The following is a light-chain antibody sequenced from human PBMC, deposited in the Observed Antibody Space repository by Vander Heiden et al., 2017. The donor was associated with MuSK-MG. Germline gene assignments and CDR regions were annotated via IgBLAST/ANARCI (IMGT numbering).Light chain of an antibody. J-gene: IGKJ2*01. CDR3: QQRDRTQFT. CDR1: QSITNY. V-gene: IGKV1-39*01. CDR2: AAS. Sequence: DIQMTHSPSSLSASVGDRVTITCRASQSITNYLNWYQQKPGKAPKLLIYAASSLQSGVPSRFSGSGSGTDFTLTISRRQPEDFATYYCQQRDRTQFTFGQGTKLDIK.